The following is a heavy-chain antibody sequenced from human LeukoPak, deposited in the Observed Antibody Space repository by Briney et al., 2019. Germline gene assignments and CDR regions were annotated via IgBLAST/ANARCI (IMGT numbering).Heavy chain of an antibody. D-gene: IGHD3-3*01. CDR1: GGTFSSYA. J-gene: IGHJ4*02. CDR3: ARDSRPYYDFWSGYYLHFDY. Sequence: SVKVSCKASGGTFSSYAISWVRQAPGQGLGWMGGIIPIFGTANYAQKFQGRVTITADKSTSTAYMELSSLRSEDTAVYYCARDSRPYYDFWSGYYLHFDYWGQGTLVTVSS. V-gene: IGHV1-69*06. CDR2: IIPIFGTA.